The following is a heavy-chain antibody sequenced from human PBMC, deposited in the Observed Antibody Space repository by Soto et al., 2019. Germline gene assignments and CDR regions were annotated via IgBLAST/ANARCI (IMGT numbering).Heavy chain of an antibody. CDR3: ARDYGPRVGINRYNWFDP. V-gene: IGHV2-5*02. CDR1: GFSLSTSGVG. J-gene: IGHJ5*02. CDR2: IYWDDDK. Sequence: QITLKESGPTLVKPTQTLTLTCTFSGFSLSTSGVGVGWIRQPPGNALEWLALIYWDDDKRYSPSLKITLTITKNTSKNQVVLTITNMDPVDTATYYCARDYGPRVGINRYNWFDPWGQGTLVTVSS. D-gene: IGHD3-10*01.